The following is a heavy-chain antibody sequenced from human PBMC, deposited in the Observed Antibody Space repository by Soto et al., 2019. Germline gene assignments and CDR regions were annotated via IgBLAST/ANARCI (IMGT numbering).Heavy chain of an antibody. CDR3: ARALGTPRGRSLWYFDL. V-gene: IGHV3-21*01. J-gene: IGHJ2*01. CDR2: ISSSSSYI. CDR1: VFTFSSYS. Sequence: PGGSLRLSCAASVFTFSSYSMNWVRQAPGKGLEWVSSISSSSSYIYYADSVKGRFTISRDNAKNSLYLQMNSLRAEDTAVYYCARALGTPRGRSLWYFDLWGRGTLVTVSS. D-gene: IGHD1-26*01.